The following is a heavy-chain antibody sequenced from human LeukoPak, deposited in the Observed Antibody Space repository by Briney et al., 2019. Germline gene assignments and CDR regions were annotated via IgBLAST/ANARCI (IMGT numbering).Heavy chain of an antibody. D-gene: IGHD2-21*01. CDR3: AKALRETHRPVYSYYYMDV. CDR1: GFTFSNYA. Sequence: GGSLRLSCAASGFTFSNYAINWVRQAPGKGLEWVSAISGSGVGTYYADSVKGRITISRDNSKSTLYLQMNSLRAEDTAVYYCAKALRETHRPVYSYYYMDVWGKGTTVTVSS. J-gene: IGHJ6*03. V-gene: IGHV3-23*01. CDR2: ISGSGVGT.